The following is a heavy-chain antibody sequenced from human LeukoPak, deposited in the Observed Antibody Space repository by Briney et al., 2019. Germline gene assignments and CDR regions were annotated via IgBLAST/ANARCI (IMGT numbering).Heavy chain of an antibody. J-gene: IGHJ3*02. CDR1: GGSISDFS. CDR3: ARSATAADDAFDI. Sequence: SETLSLTCAVSGGSISDFSWNWIRQPAGKGLEWIGHIYNSGTTNYNPSLKSRVTMSVDTSKNQFSLKVTSMTAADTAVYYCARSATAADDAFDIWGQGTRVIVS. D-gene: IGHD6-13*01. CDR2: IYNSGTT. V-gene: IGHV4-4*07.